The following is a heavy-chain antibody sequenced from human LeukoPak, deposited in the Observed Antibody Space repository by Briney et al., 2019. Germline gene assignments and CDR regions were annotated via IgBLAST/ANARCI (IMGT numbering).Heavy chain of an antibody. CDR2: IIPIFGTA. Sequence: ASVKVSCKASGGTFSSYAISWVRQAPGQGLEWMGGIIPIFGTANYAQKFQGRVTITADESTSTAYMELSSLRSEDTAVYYCAREPNYSYYMDVWGKGTTVTVSS. J-gene: IGHJ6*03. CDR1: GGTFSSYA. V-gene: IGHV1-69*01. CDR3: AREPNYSYYMDV.